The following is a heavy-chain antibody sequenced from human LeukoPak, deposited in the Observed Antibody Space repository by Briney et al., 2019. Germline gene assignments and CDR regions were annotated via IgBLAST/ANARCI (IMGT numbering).Heavy chain of an antibody. D-gene: IGHD2-21*02. CDR3: ARVGCGDRSFPASFDY. J-gene: IGHJ4*02. CDR2: IYYSGST. Sequence: SETLSLTCTVSGGSISSGGYYWSWIRQHPGKGLEWIGYIYYSGSTYYNPSLKSRVTISVDTSKNQFSLKLSSVTAADTAVYYCARVGCGDRSFPASFDYWGQGTLVTVSS. CDR1: GGSISSGGYY. V-gene: IGHV4-31*03.